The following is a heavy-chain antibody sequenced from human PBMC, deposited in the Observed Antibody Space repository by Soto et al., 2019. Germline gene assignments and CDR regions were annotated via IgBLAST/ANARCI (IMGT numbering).Heavy chain of an antibody. Sequence: QVQLVQSGAEVKKPGASVKVSCKASGYTFTNDDINRVRQAPGQGLEWMGWMSPSTGNTGYAQKFQGRVAMTRDTSKNTAYLEVSRLKSEDTAVYYCARYFNPFDYWGQGTLIIVSS. V-gene: IGHV1-8*01. CDR1: GYTFTNDD. J-gene: IGHJ4*02. CDR2: MSPSTGNT. CDR3: ARYFNPFDY. D-gene: IGHD3-9*01.